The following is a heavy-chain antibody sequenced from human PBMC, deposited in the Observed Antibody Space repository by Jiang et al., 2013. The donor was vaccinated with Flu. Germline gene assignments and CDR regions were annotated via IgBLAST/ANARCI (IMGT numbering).Heavy chain of an antibody. CDR1: SGSVTSDSYY. V-gene: IGHV4-39*07. CDR3: ARAQKYSGFELPYFDY. Sequence: PGLVKPSETLSLTCTVSSGSVTSDSYYWVWIRQPPGRGLEWIGSIYYSGSTYYNPSLKSRVTMSVETSKNQFSLKLTSVTAADTAVYFCARAQKYSGFELPYFDYWGQGTLVTVSS. CDR2: IYYSGST. J-gene: IGHJ4*02. D-gene: IGHD5-12*01.